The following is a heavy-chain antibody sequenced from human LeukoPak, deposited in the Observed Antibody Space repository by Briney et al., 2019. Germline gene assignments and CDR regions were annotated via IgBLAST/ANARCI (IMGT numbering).Heavy chain of an antibody. V-gene: IGHV3-48*01. CDR1: GFTFSSYT. CDR2: IGTSSTTI. CDR3: ARPSPPENCGGDCYSLDY. D-gene: IGHD2-21*02. Sequence: PGGSLRLSCAASGFTFSSYTMNWVRQPPGKGLEWVSNIGTSSTTIYYADSVKGRFTISRDNAKNSLYLQMNSLRAEDTAVYYCARPSPPENCGGDCYSLDYWGQGTLVTVSS. J-gene: IGHJ4*02.